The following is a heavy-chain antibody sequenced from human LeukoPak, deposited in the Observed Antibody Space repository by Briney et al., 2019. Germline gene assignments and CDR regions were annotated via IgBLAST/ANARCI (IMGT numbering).Heavy chain of an antibody. D-gene: IGHD5-18*01. CDR2: INSDGSST. J-gene: IGHJ4*02. CDR1: GFTFSSYW. CDR3: AKDGPKGWQIGYSYGRATNKYYFDY. Sequence: QAGGSLRLSCAASGFTFSSYWMHWVRQAPGKGLVWVSRINSDGSSTSYADSVKGRFTISRDNAKNTLYLQMNSLRAEDTAVYYCAKDGPKGWQIGYSYGRATNKYYFDYWGQGTLVTVSS. V-gene: IGHV3-74*01.